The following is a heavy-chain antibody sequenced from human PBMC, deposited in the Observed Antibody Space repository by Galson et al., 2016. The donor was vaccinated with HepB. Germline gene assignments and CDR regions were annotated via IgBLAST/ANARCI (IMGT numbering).Heavy chain of an antibody. Sequence: SLRLSCAASGFTVSSEFLTWVRQAPGKGLEWVSVIYSGDTTYYADSVKGRFTISRHNSENTLYLQMNSLRAEGTAVYYCARLVRFLTWGQGTLVAVSS. CDR3: ARLVRFLT. V-gene: IGHV3-53*04. D-gene: IGHD3-3*01. CDR1: GFTVSSEF. J-gene: IGHJ4*02. CDR2: IYSGDTT.